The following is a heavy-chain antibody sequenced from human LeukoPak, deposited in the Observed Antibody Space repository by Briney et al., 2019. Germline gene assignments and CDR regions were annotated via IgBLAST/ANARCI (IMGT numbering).Heavy chain of an antibody. CDR3: AREWAYYGSGSYLPRDY. V-gene: IGHV1-2*02. J-gene: IGHJ4*02. Sequence: ASVKVSCKASGYTFTSYYMHWVRQAPGQGLEWMGWINPNSGGTNYAQKFQGRVTMTRDTSISTAYMELSRLRSDDTAVYYCAREWAYYGSGSYLPRDYWGQGTLVTVSS. CDR2: INPNSGGT. CDR1: GYTFTSYY. D-gene: IGHD3-10*01.